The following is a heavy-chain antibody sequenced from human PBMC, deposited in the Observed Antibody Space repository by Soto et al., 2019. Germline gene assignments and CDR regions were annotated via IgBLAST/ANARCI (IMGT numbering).Heavy chain of an antibody. Sequence: PSETLSLTCAVYGGSFSGYYWSWIRQPPGKGLEWIGEINHSGSTNYNPSLKSRVTISVDTSKNQFSLKLSPVTAADTAVYYCARPAGDGYNTPLHYYYYGMDVWGQGTTVTVSS. CDR3: ARPAGDGYNTPLHYYYYGMDV. D-gene: IGHD5-12*01. CDR1: GGSFSGYY. V-gene: IGHV4-34*01. J-gene: IGHJ6*02. CDR2: INHSGST.